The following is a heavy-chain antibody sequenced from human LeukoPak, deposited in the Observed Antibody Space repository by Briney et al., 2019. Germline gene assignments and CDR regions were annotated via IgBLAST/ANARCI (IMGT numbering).Heavy chain of an antibody. V-gene: IGHV3-15*01. J-gene: IGHJ4*02. Sequence: GGSLRLSCAASGFTFSNAWMSWVRQAPGKGLEWVGRIKSKTDGGTTDYAAPVKGRFTISRDDSKNTLYLQMNNLKTEDTAVYHCSTENGRYIPDYWGQGTLVTVSS. D-gene: IGHD2-8*01. CDR1: GFTFSNAW. CDR2: IKSKTDGGTT. CDR3: STENGRYIPDY.